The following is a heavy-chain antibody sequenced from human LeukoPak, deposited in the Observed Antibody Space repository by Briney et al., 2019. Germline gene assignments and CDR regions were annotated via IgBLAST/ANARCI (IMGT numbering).Heavy chain of an antibody. V-gene: IGHV4-39*01. CDR2: IYYTGST. Sequence: PSETLSLTCTVSGGSMSNSSYYWGWIRQPPGKGLEWIGSIYYTGSTYYNPSLKSRVTISVDTSKNQFSLKLSSVTAADTAVYYCARTRYYYNSRSYGAPYYFDYWGQGTLVTVSS. CDR1: GGSMSNSSYY. CDR3: ARTRYYYNSRSYGAPYYFDY. D-gene: IGHD3-10*01. J-gene: IGHJ4*02.